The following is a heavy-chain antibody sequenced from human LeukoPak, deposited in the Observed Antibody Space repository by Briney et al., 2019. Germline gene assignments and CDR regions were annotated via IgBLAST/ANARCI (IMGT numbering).Heavy chain of an antibody. J-gene: IGHJ5*02. CDR1: GGSISSYY. Sequence: SETLSLTCTVSGGSISSYYWSWIRQPPGKGLEWIGYIYCSGSTNYNPSLKSRVTISVDTSKNQFSLKLSSVTAADTAVYYCARDGYNYGLDPWGQGTLVTVSS. CDR3: ARDGYNYGLDP. CDR2: IYCSGST. D-gene: IGHD5-24*01. V-gene: IGHV4-59*01.